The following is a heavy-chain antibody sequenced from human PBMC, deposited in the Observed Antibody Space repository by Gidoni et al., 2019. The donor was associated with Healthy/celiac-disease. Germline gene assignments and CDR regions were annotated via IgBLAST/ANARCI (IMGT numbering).Heavy chain of an antibody. CDR2: IYYSGST. V-gene: IGHV4-39*01. Sequence: QLQLQESGPGLVKPSETLSLTCTVSGGSISSRSYYWGWIRQPPGKGLEWIGSIYYSGSTYYNPSLKSRVTISVDTSKNQFSLKLSSVTAADTAVYYCARTSSGLDYWGQGTLVTVSS. D-gene: IGHD3-22*01. CDR1: GGSISSRSYY. CDR3: ARTSSGLDY. J-gene: IGHJ4*02.